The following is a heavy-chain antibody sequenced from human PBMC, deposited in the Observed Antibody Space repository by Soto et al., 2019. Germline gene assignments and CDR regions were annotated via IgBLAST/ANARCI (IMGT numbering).Heavy chain of an antibody. J-gene: IGHJ3*02. V-gene: IGHV4-34*01. CDR3: ARVGYSSSWYRRGAFDI. CDR1: GGSFSGYY. CDR2: INHSGST. Sequence: QVQLQQWGAGLLKPSETLSLTCAVYGGSFSGYYWSWIRQPPRKGLAWIGEINHSGSTNYNPSLKSRVTISVDTSKNQFSLKLTSVTAADTAVYYCARVGYSSSWYRRGAFDIWGQGTMVTVSS. D-gene: IGHD6-13*01.